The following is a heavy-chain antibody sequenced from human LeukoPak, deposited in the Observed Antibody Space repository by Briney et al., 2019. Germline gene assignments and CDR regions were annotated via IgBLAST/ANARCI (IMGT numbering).Heavy chain of an antibody. CDR1: GGTFSSYD. D-gene: IGHD3-10*01. Sequence: SVKVSCKASGGTFSSYDISWVRQAPGQGLEWMGGIIPIFGTANYAQKFQGRVTITTDESTSKAYMELSSLRSEDTAVYYCARVYGSGSYYVAVNWFDPWGQGTLVTVSS. V-gene: IGHV1-69*05. J-gene: IGHJ5*02. CDR2: IIPIFGTA. CDR3: ARVYGSGSYYVAVNWFDP.